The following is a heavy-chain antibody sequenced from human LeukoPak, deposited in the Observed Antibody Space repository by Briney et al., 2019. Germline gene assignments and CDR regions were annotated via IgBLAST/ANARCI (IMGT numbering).Heavy chain of an antibody. Sequence: SETLSLTCTVSGGSISSYYWSWIRQPAGEGLEWIGRIYTSGSTNCNPSLKSRVTMSVDTSKNQFSLKLSSVTAADTAVYYCARDRAQLLGPDAFDIWGQGTMVTVSS. CDR1: GGSISSYY. V-gene: IGHV4-4*07. D-gene: IGHD2-2*01. J-gene: IGHJ3*02. CDR2: IYTSGST. CDR3: ARDRAQLLGPDAFDI.